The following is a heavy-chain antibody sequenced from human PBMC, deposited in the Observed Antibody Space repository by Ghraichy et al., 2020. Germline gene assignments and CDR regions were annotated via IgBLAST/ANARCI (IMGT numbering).Heavy chain of an antibody. V-gene: IGHV4-34*01. CDR2: INHSGST. CDR3: ARMRSYGTKSVCYSYYCYGMDV. J-gene: IGHJ6*02. CDR1: GGSFSGYY. Sequence: SETLSLTCAVYGGSFSGYYWSWIRQPPGKGLEWIGEINHSGSTNYNAALKSRVTISVDTSKNPFSLKLRSVTAADTAVYYCARMRSYGTKSVCYSYYCYGMDVWGQGTTVTVSS. D-gene: IGHD2-8*01.